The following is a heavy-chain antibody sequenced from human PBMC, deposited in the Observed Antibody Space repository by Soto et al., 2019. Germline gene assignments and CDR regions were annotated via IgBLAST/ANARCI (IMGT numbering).Heavy chain of an antibody. CDR1: GFTFSSYA. CDR3: ARDRLAAAGSNYYYDYGMDV. V-gene: IGHV3-30-3*01. D-gene: IGHD6-13*01. CDR2: ISYDGSNK. J-gene: IGHJ6*01. Sequence: QVQLVESGGGVVQPGRSLRLSCAASGFTFSSYAMHWVRQAPGKGLEWVAVISYDGSNKYYADSVKGRFTISRDNSKNTLYLQMNSLRAEDTAVYYCARDRLAAAGSNYYYDYGMDVW.